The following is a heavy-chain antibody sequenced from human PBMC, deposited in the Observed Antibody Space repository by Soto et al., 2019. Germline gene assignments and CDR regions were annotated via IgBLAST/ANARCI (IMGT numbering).Heavy chain of an antibody. V-gene: IGHV4-30-4*01. Sequence: QVQLQESGPGLVKPSQTLSLTCTVSGGSISSGDYYWSWIRQPPGKGLEWIGYIYYSGSTYYNPSLNSRVTISIDTSKNQFSLKLSSVTAADTAVYYCARGVRDYYDSSGFPSYFDYWGQGTLVTVSS. CDR3: ARGVRDYYDSSGFPSYFDY. CDR1: GGSISSGDYY. D-gene: IGHD3-22*01. J-gene: IGHJ4*02. CDR2: IYYSGST.